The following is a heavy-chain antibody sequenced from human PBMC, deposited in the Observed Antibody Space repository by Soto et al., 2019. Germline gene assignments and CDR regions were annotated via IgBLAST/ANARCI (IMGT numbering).Heavy chain of an antibody. CDR3: ARDYVVYASLRGLVDY. Sequence: GGSLRLSCAASGFTFSSYGMHWVRQAPGKGLEWVAVIWYDGSNKYYADSVKGRFTISRDNSKNTLYLQMNSLRAEDTAVYYCARDYVVYASLRGLVDYWGQGTLVTVSS. CDR2: IWYDGSNK. D-gene: IGHD2-8*02. CDR1: GFTFSSYG. J-gene: IGHJ4*02. V-gene: IGHV3-33*01.